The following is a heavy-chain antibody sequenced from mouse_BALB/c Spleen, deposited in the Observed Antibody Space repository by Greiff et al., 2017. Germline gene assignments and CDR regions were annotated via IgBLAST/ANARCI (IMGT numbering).Heavy chain of an antibody. CDR1: GYTFTSYN. J-gene: IGHJ4*01. V-gene: IGHV1-12*01. CDR2: IYPGNGGT. Sequence: LQQSGAELVRSGASVKMSCKASGYTFTSYNMHWVKQTPGQGLEWIGYIYPGNGGTNYNQKFKGKATLTADTSSSAAYMQISSLTSEDSAVYCCARHDRYDAGYAMDGWGAGTSVTVSS. CDR3: ARHDRYDAGYAMDG. D-gene: IGHD2-14*01.